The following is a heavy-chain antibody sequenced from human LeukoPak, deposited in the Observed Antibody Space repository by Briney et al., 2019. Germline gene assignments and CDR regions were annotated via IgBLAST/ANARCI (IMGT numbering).Heavy chain of an antibody. CDR2: INSDGSST. Sequence: GGSLRLSCAASGFTFSSYWMHWVRQAPGKGLVWVSRINSDGSSTSYADSVKGRFTISRDNAKNTLYLQMNSLRAEDTAVYYCASIQLWSSRAFDIWGQGTMVTVSS. CDR3: ASIQLWSSRAFDI. CDR1: GFTFSSYW. V-gene: IGHV3-74*01. J-gene: IGHJ3*02. D-gene: IGHD5-18*01.